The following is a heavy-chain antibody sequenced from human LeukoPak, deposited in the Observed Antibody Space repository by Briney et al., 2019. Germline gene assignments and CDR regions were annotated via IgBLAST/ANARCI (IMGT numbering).Heavy chain of an antibody. D-gene: IGHD3-10*01. CDR2: ISAYNGNT. CDR3: ARDTGITMVRGVIIDDAFDI. J-gene: IGHJ3*02. V-gene: IGHV1-18*04. CDR1: GYTFTGYY. Sequence: ASVKVSCKASGYTFTGYYMHWVRQAPGQGLEWMGWISAYNGNTNYAQKLQGRVTMTTDTSTSTAYMELRSLRSDDTAVYYCARDTGITMVRGVIIDDAFDIWGQGTMVTVSS.